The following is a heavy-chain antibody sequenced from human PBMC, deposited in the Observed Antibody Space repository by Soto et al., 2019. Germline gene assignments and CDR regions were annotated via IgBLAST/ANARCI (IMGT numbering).Heavy chain of an antibody. J-gene: IGHJ4*02. CDR3: AKQPRSKYCITPHED. Sequence: SETLSLTCTVSGGTVITNSYYWGWVLQPPGRGLEWIGFIYKSGTTFYNPSLKSRVSISVDTSRNQFSLKLDSVSAADTALYFCAKQPRSKYCITPHEDWRPGTLVTVSS. D-gene: IGHD3-10*01. CDR2: IYKSGTT. V-gene: IGHV4-39*01. CDR1: GGTVITNSYY.